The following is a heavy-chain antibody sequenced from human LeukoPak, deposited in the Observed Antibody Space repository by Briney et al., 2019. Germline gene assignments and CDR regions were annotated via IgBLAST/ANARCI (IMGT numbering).Heavy chain of an antibody. CDR2: IIPIFGTA. J-gene: IGHJ3*02. V-gene: IGHV1-69*05. CDR1: GGTFSSYA. Sequence: GASVKVSCKASGGTFSSYAISWVRQAPGQGLEWMGGIIPIFGTANYAQKFQGRVTITTDESTSTAYMELSSLRSEDTAVYYCARDRYRVRSADAFDIWGQGTMVTVSS. CDR3: ARDRYRVRSADAFDI. D-gene: IGHD1-26*01.